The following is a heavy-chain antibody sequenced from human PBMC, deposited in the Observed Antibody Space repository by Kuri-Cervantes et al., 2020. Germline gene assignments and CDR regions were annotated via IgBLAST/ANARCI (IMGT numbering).Heavy chain of an antibody. V-gene: IGHV2-5*02. J-gene: IGHJ4*02. D-gene: IGHD6-19*01. CDR3: AQNSGTLAGDYFDY. CDR1: GFSLSTSGVG. CDR2: IYWDDDK. Sequence: SGPTLVHPPQTLTLPRTFPGFSLSTSGVGVGWIRQPPGKALEWLALIYWDDDKRYSPSLKSRLTITKDTSKDQVVLTMTNMDPVDTATYYCAQNSGTLAGDYFDYWGQGTLVTVSS.